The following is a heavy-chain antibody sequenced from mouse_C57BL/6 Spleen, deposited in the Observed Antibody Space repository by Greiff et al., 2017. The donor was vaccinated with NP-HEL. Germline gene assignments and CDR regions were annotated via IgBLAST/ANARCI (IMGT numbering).Heavy chain of an antibody. CDR2: IYPVSGET. CDR1: GYTFTDHI. CDR3: GRGCYSNPDAMDY. J-gene: IGHJ4*01. Sequence: VQLQQSGAELASPGASVTLSCKASGYTFTDHIMNWVNKRPGQGLEWIGRIYPVSGETNYNQKFMGKATFSVDRSSSTVYMVLNSLTSEDPAVYYCGRGCYSNPDAMDYWGQGTSVTVSS. V-gene: IGHV1-11*01. D-gene: IGHD2-5*01.